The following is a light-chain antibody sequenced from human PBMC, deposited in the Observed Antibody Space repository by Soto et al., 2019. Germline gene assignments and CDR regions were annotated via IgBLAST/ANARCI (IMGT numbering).Light chain of an antibody. V-gene: IGKV3-15*01. J-gene: IGKJ1*01. Sequence: EIVMTQSPATLSVSPGERATLSYRASQSVSSNLAWYQQKPGQAPRLLIYGASTRATGVPARISGSASGTEFTLTISSLQSEDFEVYSCQQYNNWPPTFGQGTKVDIK. CDR1: QSVSSN. CDR2: GAS. CDR3: QQYNNWPPT.